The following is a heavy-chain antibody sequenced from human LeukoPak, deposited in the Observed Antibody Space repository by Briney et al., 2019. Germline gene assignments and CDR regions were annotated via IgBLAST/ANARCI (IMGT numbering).Heavy chain of an antibody. CDR3: ARYSSSSWYDAFDI. V-gene: IGHV1-2*02. D-gene: IGHD6-6*01. J-gene: IGHJ3*02. Sequence: GASVKVSSTASVSTFTAYSMHWVPQAPGQGLQSMGWINPNSGGTNYAQKFQGRVTMTRDTSISTAYMELSRLRSDDTAVYYCARYSSSSWYDAFDIWGQGTMVTVSS. CDR1: VSTFTAYS. CDR2: INPNSGGT.